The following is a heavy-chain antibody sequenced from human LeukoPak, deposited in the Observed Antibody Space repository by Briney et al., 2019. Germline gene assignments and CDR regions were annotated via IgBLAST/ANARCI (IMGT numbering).Heavy chain of an antibody. V-gene: IGHV3-23*01. CDR2: ISGSGVNT. J-gene: IGHJ4*02. Sequence: GGSLRLSCAASGFTFSSYAMSWVRQAPGKGLEWVSSISGSGVNTYYADSVKGRFTISRDNSKNTLYLQVNSLRAEDTAVYYCVKRPVVGGKDFDYCGQGTLVPVSS. CDR3: VKRPVVGGKDFDY. D-gene: IGHD1-26*01. CDR1: GFTFSSYA.